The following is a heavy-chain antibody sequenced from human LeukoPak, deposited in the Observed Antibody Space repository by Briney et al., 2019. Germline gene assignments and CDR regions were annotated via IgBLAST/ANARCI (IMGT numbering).Heavy chain of an antibody. CDR2: IRYDGSNK. V-gene: IGHV3-30*02. D-gene: IGHD2/OR15-2a*01. Sequence: PGGSLRLSCAASGFSFSSYGMYWVRQAPGKGLEWVAFIRYDGSNKYYADSVKGRFTISRDNSKNTLYLQMNSLRVEDTAVYYCAVYSTSKGWLDPWGQGTLVTVSS. J-gene: IGHJ5*02. CDR3: AVYSTSKGWLDP. CDR1: GFSFSSYG.